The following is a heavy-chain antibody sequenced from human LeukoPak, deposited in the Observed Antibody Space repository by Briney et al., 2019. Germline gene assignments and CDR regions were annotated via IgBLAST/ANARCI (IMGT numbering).Heavy chain of an antibody. Sequence: SETLSLTCTVSGGSLSSYYWSWIRQPPGKGLEWIGYIYYSGSTNYNPSLKSRVTISVDTSKNQFSVKLSSVTAADTAVYYCARRRQGELELGYFDLWGRGTLVAVSS. CDR2: IYYSGST. J-gene: IGHJ2*01. CDR3: ARRRQGELELGYFDL. CDR1: GGSLSSYY. V-gene: IGHV4-59*12. D-gene: IGHD1-7*01.